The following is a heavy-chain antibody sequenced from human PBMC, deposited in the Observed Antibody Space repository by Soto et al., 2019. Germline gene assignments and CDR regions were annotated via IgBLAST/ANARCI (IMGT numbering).Heavy chain of an antibody. CDR3: ATYSYPTPPGNWFDP. CDR2: MYYSGST. V-gene: IGHV4-59*08. Sequence: SETLSLTCTVSGGSISSYYWSWIRQPPGKGLEWIGYMYYSGSTNYNPSLKSRVTISVDTSKNQFSLKLSSVTAADTAVYYCATYSYPTPPGNWFDPWGKGTLVTVSS. J-gene: IGHJ5*02. CDR1: GGSISSYY. D-gene: IGHD2-21*01.